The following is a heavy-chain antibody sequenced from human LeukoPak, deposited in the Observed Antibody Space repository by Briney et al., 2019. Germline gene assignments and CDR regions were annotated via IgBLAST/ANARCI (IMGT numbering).Heavy chain of an antibody. D-gene: IGHD2-15*01. J-gene: IGHJ5*02. V-gene: IGHV5-51*01. CDR2: IYPADSDI. CDR1: GYSINNYW. CDR3: AKQEYCSGGSCYTWFDP. Sequence: GESLKVSCKGSGYSINNYWIGWVRQMPGKGLEWMGIIYPADSDIRYSPSFQGQVTISADKSISTAYLQWSSLKASDTAIYYCAKQEYCSGGSCYTWFDPWGQGTLVIVSS.